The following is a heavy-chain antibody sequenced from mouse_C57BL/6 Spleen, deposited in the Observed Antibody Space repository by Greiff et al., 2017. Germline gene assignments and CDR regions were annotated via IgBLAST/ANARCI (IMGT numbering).Heavy chain of an antibody. Sequence: QVQLQQSGAELVKPGASVKLSCKASGYTFTEYTIHWVKQRSGQGLEWIGWFYPGSGSIKYTENFMDKATLTADKSSSTFYMEHSRLTSDDSAVYFCTRHEGREFDYWGQGTTLTVSS. CDR1: GYTFTEYT. J-gene: IGHJ2*01. V-gene: IGHV1-62-2*01. CDR3: TRHEGREFDY. CDR2: FYPGSGSI.